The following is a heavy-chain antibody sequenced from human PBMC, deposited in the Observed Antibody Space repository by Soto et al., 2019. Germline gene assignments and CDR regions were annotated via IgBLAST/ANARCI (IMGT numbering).Heavy chain of an antibody. Sequence: SETLSLTCTVSGGSTSSGDYYWSWIRQPPGKGLEWIGYIYYSGSTYYNPSLKSRVTISVDTSKNQFSLKLSSVTAADTAVYYCARAGPTYYDFWSGYYWGFGYGMDVWGQGTTVS. D-gene: IGHD3-3*01. J-gene: IGHJ6*02. CDR1: GGSTSSGDYY. CDR2: IYYSGST. CDR3: ARAGPTYYDFWSGYYWGFGYGMDV. V-gene: IGHV4-30-4*01.